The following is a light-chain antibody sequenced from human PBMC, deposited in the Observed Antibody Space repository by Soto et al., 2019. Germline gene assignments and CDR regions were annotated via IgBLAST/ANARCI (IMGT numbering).Light chain of an antibody. CDR2: DNN. CDR1: SSNIGNNY. J-gene: IGLJ3*02. V-gene: IGLV1-51*01. CDR3: GTWDSSLSAGV. Sequence: QSVLTQPPSLSAAPGQTVTISCSGSSSNIGNNYVSWYQQLPGTTPKLLNYDNNKRPSGIPDRFSGSKSGTSATLGITGLQTGDEADYYCGTWDSSLSAGVFGGGTKLNVL.